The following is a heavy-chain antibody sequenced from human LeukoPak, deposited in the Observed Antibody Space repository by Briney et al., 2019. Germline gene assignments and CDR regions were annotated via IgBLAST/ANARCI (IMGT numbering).Heavy chain of an antibody. J-gene: IGHJ4*02. Sequence: GGSLRLSCEASGLSFGDYTMHWVRQAPGKGLEWVSLISRGGAATKYADSVKGRFTISRDNAKNSLYLQMTSLIAEDTALYYCARATHYYESSGYDYWGQGTLVTVSS. D-gene: IGHD3-22*01. CDR3: ARATHYYESSGYDY. V-gene: IGHV3-43*01. CDR2: ISRGGAAT. CDR1: GLSFGDYT.